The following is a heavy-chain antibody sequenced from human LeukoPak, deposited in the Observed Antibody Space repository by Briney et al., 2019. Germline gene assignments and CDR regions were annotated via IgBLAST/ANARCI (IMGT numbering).Heavy chain of an antibody. CDR3: ARQGTAAGTFYYYYYYMDV. CDR2: MYYSGNT. CDR1: GDSITNSY. Sequence: SETLSLTCTVSGDSITNSYWSWIRQPPGKGLEWIAYMYYSGNTKYNPSLKSRVTISVDTSKNHFSLKVTSVTAADTAVYYCARQGTAAGTFYYYYYYMDVWGKGTTVTISS. J-gene: IGHJ6*03. V-gene: IGHV4-59*08. D-gene: IGHD6-13*01.